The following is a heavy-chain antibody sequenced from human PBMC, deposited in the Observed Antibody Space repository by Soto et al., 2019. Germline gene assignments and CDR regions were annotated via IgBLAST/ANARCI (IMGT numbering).Heavy chain of an antibody. J-gene: IGHJ4*01. CDR3: ARSGMFRGATIDY. CDR2: IYYSGST. CDR1: GGSISSGGHY. Sequence: QVQLQESGPGLVKPSQTLSLTCTVSGGSISSGGHYWSWIRQHPGKGLEWIGSIYYSGSTYYNPSLKSLLTTSVDTSKNQFSLKLSSVTAADTAVYYCARSGMFRGATIDYWGHGTLVTVSS. V-gene: IGHV4-31*01. D-gene: IGHD3-10*01.